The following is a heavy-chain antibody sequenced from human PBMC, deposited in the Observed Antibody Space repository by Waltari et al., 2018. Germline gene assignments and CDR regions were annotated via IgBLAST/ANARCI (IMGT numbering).Heavy chain of an antibody. Sequence: QVQLLESGGELVRPGGSLRLSCAASGFIFGDSYMNWIRQAPGKGLEWVSNIGSSGSTKHYADSVKGRWTISRDNSKNSMDLQMTSLRADDTAVYYCARGDILTGFDSWGQGTLVIVSS. J-gene: IGHJ4*02. CDR1: GFIFGDSY. D-gene: IGHD3-9*01. CDR3: ARGDILTGFDS. CDR2: IGSSGSTK. V-gene: IGHV3-11*04.